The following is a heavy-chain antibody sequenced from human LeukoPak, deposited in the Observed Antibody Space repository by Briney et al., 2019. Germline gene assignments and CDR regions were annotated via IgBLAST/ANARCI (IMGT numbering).Heavy chain of an antibody. CDR1: GGSVSDYY. CDR3: ASRKLGNDY. Sequence: SETLSLTCTISGGSVSDYYWSWIRQSPGKVLEWIGYIYYTGSTTYNPSLKSRVTISADTSKNQFSLKLSSVTAADTAVYYCASRKLGNDYWGQGTLVTVSS. D-gene: IGHD7-27*01. J-gene: IGHJ4*02. CDR2: IYYTGST. V-gene: IGHV4-59*02.